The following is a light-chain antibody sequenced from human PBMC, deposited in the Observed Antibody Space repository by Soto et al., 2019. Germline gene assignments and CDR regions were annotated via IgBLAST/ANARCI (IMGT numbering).Light chain of an antibody. CDR3: SSYTSSSTVYV. V-gene: IGLV2-14*01. Sequence: QSALTQPASVPVSPGQSITISCTGTSSDVGGYNYVSWYQQHPGKAPKLMIYDVSNRPSGVSNRFSGSKSGNTASLTISGLQAEDEADYYCSSYTSSSTVYVFGTGTKVTVL. CDR2: DVS. CDR1: SSDVGGYNY. J-gene: IGLJ1*01.